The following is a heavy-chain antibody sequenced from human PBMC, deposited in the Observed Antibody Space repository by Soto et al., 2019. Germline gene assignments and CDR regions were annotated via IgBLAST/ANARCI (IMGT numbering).Heavy chain of an antibody. CDR2: INRDGSTI. D-gene: IGHD2-21*02. J-gene: IGHJ3*01. V-gene: IGHV3-74*01. Sequence: EVQLVESGGGLAQPGGSLRLSCAASGFTLSSHWMHWVRQAPGKGLVWVSRINRDGSTINYDDSVRGRYTISRDNAKNTVSLQMNRLRAEGKAVFFCDRGGDCTYSSNCNGRAAFDLWGQGTMVTVSS. CDR3: DRGGDCTYSSNCNGRAAFDL. CDR1: GFTLSSHW.